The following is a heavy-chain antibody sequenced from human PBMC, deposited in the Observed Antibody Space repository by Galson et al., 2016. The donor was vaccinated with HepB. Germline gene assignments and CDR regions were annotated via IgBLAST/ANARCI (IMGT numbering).Heavy chain of an antibody. D-gene: IGHD2/OR15-2a*01. CDR3: ARGAFL. V-gene: IGHV3-7*01. J-gene: IGHJ4*02. CDR2: INPDGSGK. Sequence: SLRLSCAVSGSTISGSWMYWVRQAPGTGLEWVANINPDGSGKNYVDSVKGRFTISRDDAKNSLYLQMDSLRAEDTAVYYCARGAFLGGQGTLVTVSS. CDR1: GSTISGSW.